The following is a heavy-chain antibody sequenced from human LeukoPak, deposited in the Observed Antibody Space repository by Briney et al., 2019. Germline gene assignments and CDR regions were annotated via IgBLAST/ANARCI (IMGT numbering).Heavy chain of an antibody. CDR1: GGTFSSYA. V-gene: IGHV1-69*13. J-gene: IGHJ4*02. Sequence: SVKVSCKASGGTFSSYAISWVRQAPGQGLEWMGGIIPIFGTANYAQKFQGRVTITADESTSTAYMELSSLRSEDTAVYYCARERAGYCSSTSCYNLDYWGQGTLVTVSS. CDR3: ARERAGYCSSTSCYNLDY. D-gene: IGHD2-2*02. CDR2: IIPIFGTA.